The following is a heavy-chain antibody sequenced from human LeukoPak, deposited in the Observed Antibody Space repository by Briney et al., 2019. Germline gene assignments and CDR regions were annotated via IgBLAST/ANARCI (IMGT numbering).Heavy chain of an antibody. CDR1: GYTFTTYY. CDR3: SRDLGGSYNDY. V-gene: IGHV1-46*04. J-gene: IGHJ4*02. CDR2: INPSGGTT. Sequence: GASVKVSCKASGYTFTTYYMHWVRQAPGQGLEWVGVINPSGGTTTYAQKLQGRVTMTRDTFTSTVYMELSSLRIEDTAVYYCSRDLGGSYNDYWGQGTMVTVSS. D-gene: IGHD1-26*01.